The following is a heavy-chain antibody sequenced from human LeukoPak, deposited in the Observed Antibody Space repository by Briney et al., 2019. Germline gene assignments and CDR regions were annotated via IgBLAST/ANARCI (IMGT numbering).Heavy chain of an antibody. Sequence: GGSLRLSCAASGFTFSDYYMSWIRQAPGKGLEWVSYISSSGSTIYYADSVKGRFTISRDNAKNSLYLQMNSLRAEDTAVYYCARRKLMVRGVIGHYYGMGVWGQGTTVTVSS. CDR1: GFTFSDYY. CDR3: ARRKLMVRGVIGHYYGMGV. CDR2: ISSSGSTI. D-gene: IGHD3-10*01. J-gene: IGHJ6*02. V-gene: IGHV3-11*01.